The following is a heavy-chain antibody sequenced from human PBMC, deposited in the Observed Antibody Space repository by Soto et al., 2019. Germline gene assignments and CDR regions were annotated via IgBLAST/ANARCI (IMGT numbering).Heavy chain of an antibody. CDR1: GGSFSGYY. Sequence: SETLSLTCAVYGGSFSGYYWSWIRQPPGKGLEWIGEINHSGSTNYNPSLKSRVTISVDTSKNQFSLKLSSVTAADTAVYYCARVSKGRAGRKTFDYYYYYMDVWGKGTTVTVSS. J-gene: IGHJ6*03. D-gene: IGHD6-13*01. CDR2: INHSGST. CDR3: ARVSKGRAGRKTFDYYYYYMDV. V-gene: IGHV4-34*01.